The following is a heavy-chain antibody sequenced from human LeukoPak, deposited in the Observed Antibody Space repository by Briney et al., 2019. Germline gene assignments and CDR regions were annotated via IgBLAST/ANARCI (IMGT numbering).Heavy chain of an antibody. CDR2: LSGSGITT. D-gene: IGHD6-19*01. Sequence: GGSLRLSCATSGFTFDDYGFAWVRQAPGKGLEWVSTLSGSGITTYYADSVKGRFTISRDNSKNTLYLQMNSLRAEDTAVYYCAKGIYSSGWSYFDYWGHGTLVTVSS. J-gene: IGHJ4*01. CDR1: GFTFDDYG. V-gene: IGHV3-23*01. CDR3: AKGIYSSGWSYFDY.